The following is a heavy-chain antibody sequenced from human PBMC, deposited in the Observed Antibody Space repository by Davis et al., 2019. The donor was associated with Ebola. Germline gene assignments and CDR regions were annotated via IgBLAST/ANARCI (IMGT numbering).Heavy chain of an antibody. V-gene: IGHV3-11*01. CDR1: GFTFRDYY. J-gene: IGHJ6*02. CDR2: ISSSGSTI. Sequence: LSLTCAASGFTFRDYYMSWIRQAPGKGLEWVSYISSSGSTIYYADSVKGRFTISRDNTKNSLYLQMNSLRAEDTAVYYCARDPKGYYYGMDVWGQGTTVTVSS. CDR3: ARDPKGYYYGMDV.